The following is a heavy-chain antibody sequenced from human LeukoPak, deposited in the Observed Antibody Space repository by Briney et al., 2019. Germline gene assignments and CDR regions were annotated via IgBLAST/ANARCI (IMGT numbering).Heavy chain of an antibody. Sequence: ASVKVSCKASGYTFTSYGISWVRQAPGQGLEWMGWISAYNGNTNYAQKLQGRVTMTTDTSTSTAYMELRSLRSDDTAVYYCARDHGGYGVETLSDYWGQGTLVTVFS. CDR2: ISAYNGNT. CDR3: ARDHGGYGVETLSDY. CDR1: GYTFTSYG. J-gene: IGHJ4*02. V-gene: IGHV1-18*01. D-gene: IGHD4-17*01.